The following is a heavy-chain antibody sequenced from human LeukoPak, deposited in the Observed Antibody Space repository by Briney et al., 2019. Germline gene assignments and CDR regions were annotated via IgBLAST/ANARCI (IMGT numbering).Heavy chain of an antibody. CDR1: GFTFSSHA. J-gene: IGHJ4*02. Sequence: GGSLRLSCAASGFTFSSHAMSWVRQAPGKGLEWVSAISGSGGSTYYADSVKGRFTISRDNSKNTLYLQMNSLRAEDTAVYYCAKIKEYSSGWSYYFDYWGQGTLVTVSS. D-gene: IGHD6-19*01. V-gene: IGHV3-23*01. CDR2: ISGSGGST. CDR3: AKIKEYSSGWSYYFDY.